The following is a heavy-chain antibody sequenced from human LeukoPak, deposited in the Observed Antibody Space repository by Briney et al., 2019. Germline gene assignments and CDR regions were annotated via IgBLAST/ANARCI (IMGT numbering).Heavy chain of an antibody. V-gene: IGHV3-11*06. J-gene: IGHJ4*02. D-gene: IGHD5-24*01. CDR1: GFTFSDYY. CDR3: ARGGGDVYIVFDY. CDR2: ISSSSSYT. Sequence: PGGSLRLSCAASGFTFSDYYMSWLRQAPGKGLEWVSYISSSSSYTNYADSVKGRFTISRDNAKNSLYLQMNSLRAEDTAVYYCARGGGDVYIVFDYWGQGTLVTVSS.